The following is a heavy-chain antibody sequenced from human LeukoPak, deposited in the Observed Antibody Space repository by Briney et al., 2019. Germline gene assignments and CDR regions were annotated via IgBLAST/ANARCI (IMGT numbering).Heavy chain of an antibody. D-gene: IGHD1-26*01. CDR3: ARSFGGTYYFDY. CDR1: GFTFSPYW. CDR2: INSGGSST. Sequence: GGSLRLSCAASGFTFSPYWMHWVRQAPGKGLVWVSHINSGGSSTSYADSVKGRFTISRDNAKNTLFLQMHSLRADDTAVYYCARSFGGTYYFDYWGQGTLVTVSS. V-gene: IGHV3-74*01. J-gene: IGHJ4*02.